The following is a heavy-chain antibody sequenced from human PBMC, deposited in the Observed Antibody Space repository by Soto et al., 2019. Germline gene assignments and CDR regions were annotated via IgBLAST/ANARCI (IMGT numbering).Heavy chain of an antibody. CDR1: GFTFSSYW. Sequence: SLRLSCAASGFTFSSYWMSWVRQAPGKGLEWVAVISYDGSNKYYADSVKGRFTISRDNSKNTLYLQMNSLRAEDTAVYYCARDEARVGATDLGYYYYYYGMDVWGQGTTVTVSS. V-gene: IGHV3-30-3*01. CDR3: ARDEARVGATDLGYYYYYYGMDV. D-gene: IGHD1-26*01. J-gene: IGHJ6*02. CDR2: ISYDGSNK.